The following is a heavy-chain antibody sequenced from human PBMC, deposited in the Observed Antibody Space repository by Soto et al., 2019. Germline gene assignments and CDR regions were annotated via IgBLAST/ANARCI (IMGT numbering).Heavy chain of an antibody. D-gene: IGHD3-3*01. CDR1: GYTFTSYG. Sequence: QVQLVQSGAEVKKPGASVKVSCKASGYTFTSYGISWVRQAPGQGLEWMGWISAYNGNTNYAQKLQGRVTMTTDTSRSTAYMELRSLRSDDTAVYYCARRPYYDFWSGDRYGMDVWGQGTTVTVSS. CDR2: ISAYNGNT. V-gene: IGHV1-18*01. J-gene: IGHJ6*02. CDR3: ARRPYYDFWSGDRYGMDV.